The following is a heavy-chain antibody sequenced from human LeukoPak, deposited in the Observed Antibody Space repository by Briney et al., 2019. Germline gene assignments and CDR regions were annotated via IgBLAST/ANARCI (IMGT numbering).Heavy chain of an antibody. Sequence: GGSLRLSCAASGFTFTSYGMNWVRQAPGKGLEWVSFIDTSGSYIYYGDSLKGRVTISRDNAKNSLYLQMNGLRAEDTAVYYCARGRSITLLRGVAMSDGFDIWGQGAMVTVSS. D-gene: IGHD3-10*01. CDR3: ARGRSITLLRGVAMSDGFDI. J-gene: IGHJ3*02. CDR1: GFTFTSYG. CDR2: IDTSGSYI. V-gene: IGHV3-21*01.